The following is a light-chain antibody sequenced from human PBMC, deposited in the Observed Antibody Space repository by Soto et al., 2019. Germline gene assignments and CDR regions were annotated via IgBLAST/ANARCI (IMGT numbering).Light chain of an antibody. V-gene: IGKV1-27*01. CDR3: QKYNTVPAT. Sequence: DIQMTQSPPSLSASVGDRVTITCRASQGIGNSLAWYQQKPGTVPKLLIYTASTLQSGVPSRFSGSGSGTDFTLNISSLQPEDGAAYYCQKYNTVPATFGQGTRLEIK. CDR1: QGIGNS. CDR2: TAS. J-gene: IGKJ5*01.